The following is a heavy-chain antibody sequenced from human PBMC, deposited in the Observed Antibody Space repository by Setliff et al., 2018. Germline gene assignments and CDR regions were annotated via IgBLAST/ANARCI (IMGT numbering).Heavy chain of an antibody. V-gene: IGHV1-2*02. D-gene: IGHD3-9*01. Sequence: GASVKVSCKASGYTFTGYYIHWVRQAPGQGLEYMGWINPNSGGTNYAPKFQGRATMTRDTSISTVYMEVSRLRSDDTAVYFCARDGDILTTYYIYYYYMDVWGKGTTVTVSS. CDR1: GYTFTGYY. CDR3: ARDGDILTTYYIYYYYMDV. J-gene: IGHJ6*03. CDR2: INPNSGGT.